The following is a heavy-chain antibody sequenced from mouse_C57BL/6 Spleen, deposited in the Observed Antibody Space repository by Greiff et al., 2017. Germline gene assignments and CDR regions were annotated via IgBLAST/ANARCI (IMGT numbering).Heavy chain of an antibody. CDR3: ARGDYVGRFAY. V-gene: IGHV1-55*01. CDR2: IYPGSGST. CDR1: GYTFTSYW. Sequence: QVQLQQPGAELVKPGASVKLSCKASGYTFTSYWITWVKQRPGQGLEWIGDIYPGSGSTKYNEKFKSKATLTVDTSYSTAYMQLSSLTSEESEVYYGARGDYVGRFAYWGQGTLVTVST. J-gene: IGHJ3*01. D-gene: IGHD2-4*01.